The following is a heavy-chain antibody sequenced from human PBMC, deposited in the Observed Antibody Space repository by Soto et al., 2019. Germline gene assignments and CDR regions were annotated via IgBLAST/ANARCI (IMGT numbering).Heavy chain of an antibody. J-gene: IGHJ4*02. D-gene: IGHD3-16*01. V-gene: IGHV3-74*01. CDR2: IDQDGSGT. Sequence: EVQLVESGGGLVQPGESLRLSCAASGFTFSNYWMDWVRQGPGAGLVWVARIDQDGSGTSYADSVKGRFTISRDNAKNTVYLQMNSLRAEDTATYYCVRDNYVFDYWGRGTLVTVSS. CDR1: GFTFSNYW. CDR3: VRDNYVFDY.